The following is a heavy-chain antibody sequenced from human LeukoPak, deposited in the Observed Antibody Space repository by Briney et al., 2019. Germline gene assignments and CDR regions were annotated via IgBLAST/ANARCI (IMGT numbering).Heavy chain of an antibody. J-gene: IGHJ4*02. V-gene: IGHV4-59*01. CDR3: ASTGYGSGSIDY. Sequence: SETLSLTCTVSGGSISSYQWSWLRQPPGKGLEWIGYIYYSGSTNYNPSLKSRVTISVDTSNNQFSLKLSSVTAADTAVYYCASTGYGSGSIDYWGQGTLVTVSS. CDR2: IYYSGST. CDR1: GGSISSYQ. D-gene: IGHD3-10*01.